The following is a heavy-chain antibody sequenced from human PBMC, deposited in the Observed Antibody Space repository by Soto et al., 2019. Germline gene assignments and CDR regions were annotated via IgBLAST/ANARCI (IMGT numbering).Heavy chain of an antibody. CDR2: IYSGGST. V-gene: IGHV3-66*01. D-gene: IGHD6-25*01. Sequence: EVQLVESGGGLVQPGGSLRLSWAASGLTVSSNYMSWGRQAPGKGLEWVSVIYSGGSTYYADSVKGRLTISRDNSKNTLYLQMNSLRAEDTAVYYCARDIRGIAASWCQGTLVTVYS. CDR3: ARDIRGIAAS. J-gene: IGHJ4*02. CDR1: GLTVSSNY.